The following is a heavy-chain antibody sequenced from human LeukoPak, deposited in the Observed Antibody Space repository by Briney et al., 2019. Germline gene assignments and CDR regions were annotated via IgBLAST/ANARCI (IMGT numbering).Heavy chain of an antibody. V-gene: IGHV3-21*01. Sequence: GGSLRLSCAASGFTFSSYEMNWVRQAPGKGLEWVSSISSTSTYINYADSLKGRFTISRDNAKNSVYLQMNSLRADDTAIYYCARSVDAYNVDFWGQGTLVIVSS. J-gene: IGHJ4*02. CDR2: ISSTSTYI. D-gene: IGHD5-24*01. CDR3: ARSVDAYNVDF. CDR1: GFTFSSYE.